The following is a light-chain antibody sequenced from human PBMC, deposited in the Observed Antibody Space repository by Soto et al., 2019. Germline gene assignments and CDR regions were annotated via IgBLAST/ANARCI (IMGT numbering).Light chain of an antibody. CDR3: QQGFGSSFT. Sequence: QSPSSXSAXVGXXXXXSCRGXXXXXXXXNWYHQEPGKAPKRLIYGVSTLQTGVPSRFTGGASGADFTLTINSLQPEDVGTYFCQQGFGSSFTFGPGT. J-gene: IGKJ3*01. CDR1: XXXXXX. CDR2: GVS. V-gene: IGKV1-39*01.